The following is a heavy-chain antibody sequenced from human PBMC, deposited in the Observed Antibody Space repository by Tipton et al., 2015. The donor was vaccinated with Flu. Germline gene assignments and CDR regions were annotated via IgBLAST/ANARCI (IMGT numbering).Heavy chain of an antibody. D-gene: IGHD1-26*01. J-gene: IGHJ4*02. CDR2: IWHDGSNE. Sequence: SLRLSCAASGFTFSDYGMHWVRQAPGEGLDWVASIWHDGSNEYYADSVKGRFTISRDNSQNTLYLQLTSLRAEDTAVYYCASEPRLGAKFFENWGQGTLVTVSS. CDR3: ASEPRLGAKFFEN. CDR1: GFTFSDYG. V-gene: IGHV3-33*01.